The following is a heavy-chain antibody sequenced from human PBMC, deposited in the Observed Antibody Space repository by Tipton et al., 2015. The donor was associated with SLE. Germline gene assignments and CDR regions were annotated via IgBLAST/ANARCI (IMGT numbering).Heavy chain of an antibody. CDR1: GGSISSSSYY. CDR3: ASGPHAFDI. J-gene: IGHJ3*02. D-gene: IGHD3/OR15-3a*01. V-gene: IGHV4-39*07. CDR2: IYYSGST. Sequence: LSLTCTVSGGSISSSSYYWGWIRQPPGKGLEWIGSIYYSGSTYYNPSLKSRVTISVDTSKNQFSLKLSSVTAADTAVYYCASGPHAFDIWGQGTMVTVSS.